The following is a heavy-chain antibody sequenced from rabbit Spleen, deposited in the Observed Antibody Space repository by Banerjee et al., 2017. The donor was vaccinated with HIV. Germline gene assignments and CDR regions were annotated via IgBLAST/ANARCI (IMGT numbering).Heavy chain of an antibody. CDR2: IYTGSSGST. V-gene: IGHV1S45*01. CDR1: GFSFSSGYY. Sequence: QEQLVESGGGLVQPEGSLTLTCTASGFSFSSGYYMCWVRQAPGKGLEWIGCIYTGSSGSTYYASWAKGRFTITRSTSLNTVTLQLNSLTAADTATYFCVRGTNSAGYRSNLWGPGTLVTVS. D-gene: IGHD1-1*01. CDR3: VRGTNSAGYRSNL. J-gene: IGHJ4*01.